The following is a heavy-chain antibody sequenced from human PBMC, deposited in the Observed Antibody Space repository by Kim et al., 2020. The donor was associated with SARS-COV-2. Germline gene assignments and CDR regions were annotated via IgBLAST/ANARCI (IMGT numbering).Heavy chain of an antibody. V-gene: IGHV3-30*04. CDR1: GFTFSSYA. D-gene: IGHD3-10*01. J-gene: IGHJ1*01. CDR2: ISYDGSNK. CDR3: ARGLDAGRVRGPKGYFQH. Sequence: GGSLRLSCAASGFTFSSYAMHWVRQAPGKGLEWVAVISYDGSNKYYADSVKGRFTISRDNSKNTLYLQMNSLRAEDTAVYYCARGLDAGRVRGPKGYFQHWGQGTLVTVSS.